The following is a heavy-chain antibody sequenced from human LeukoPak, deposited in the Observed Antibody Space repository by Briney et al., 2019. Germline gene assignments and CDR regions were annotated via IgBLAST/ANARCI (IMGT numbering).Heavy chain of an antibody. Sequence: GGSLRLSCAASGFTFSSYGMHWVRQAPGKGLEWVAFIRYDGSNKYYADSVKGRFTISRDNSKNTLYLQMNSLRVEDTAIYYCARDSDSGSYIYYYYYMDVWGKGTTVTISS. J-gene: IGHJ6*03. CDR1: GFTFSSYG. CDR3: ARDSDSGSYIYYYYYMDV. CDR2: IRYDGSNK. V-gene: IGHV3-30*02. D-gene: IGHD3-10*01.